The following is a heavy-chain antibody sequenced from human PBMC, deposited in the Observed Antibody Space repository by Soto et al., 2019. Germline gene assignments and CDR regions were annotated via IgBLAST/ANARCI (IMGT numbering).Heavy chain of an antibody. D-gene: IGHD3-10*01. J-gene: IGHJ4*02. Sequence: ASETLSLTCAVYGGSFSGYYWSWIRQPPGKGLEWIGEINHSGSTNYNPSLKSRVTISVDTSKNQFSLKLSSVTAADTAVYYCVRGYGPSEDFDYWGQGTLVTVSS. CDR1: GGSFSGYY. CDR3: VRGYGPSEDFDY. CDR2: INHSGST. V-gene: IGHV4-34*01.